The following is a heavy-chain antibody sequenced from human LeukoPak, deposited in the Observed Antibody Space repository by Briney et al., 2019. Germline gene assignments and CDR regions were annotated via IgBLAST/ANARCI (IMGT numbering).Heavy chain of an antibody. CDR2: ISSSGNTI. J-gene: IGHJ4*02. V-gene: IGHV3-48*04. CDR3: ARLRGYSYGYGDY. Sequence: GGSLRLSCAASGFTFSSYSMNWVRQALGKGLEWVSYISSSGNTIDYADSVKGRFTISRDNAKNSLYLQMVSLRAEDTAVYYCARLRGYSYGYGDYRGQGTLVTVSS. D-gene: IGHD5-18*01. CDR1: GFTFSSYS.